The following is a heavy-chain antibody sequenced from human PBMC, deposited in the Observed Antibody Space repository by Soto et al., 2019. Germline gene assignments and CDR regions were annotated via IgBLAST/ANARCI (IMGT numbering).Heavy chain of an antibody. Sequence: LGESLKISCKGSGYSFTSYWIGWVRQMPGKGLEWMGTIFPGDSDTRYSPSFQGQVTISADRSTSTAYLQWSSLKASDTAMYYCARTSAAGKYYYGMDVWGQGTTVTVSS. CDR1: GYSFTSYW. J-gene: IGHJ6*02. D-gene: IGHD6-13*01. CDR3: ARTSAAGKYYYGMDV. CDR2: IFPGDSDT. V-gene: IGHV5-51*01.